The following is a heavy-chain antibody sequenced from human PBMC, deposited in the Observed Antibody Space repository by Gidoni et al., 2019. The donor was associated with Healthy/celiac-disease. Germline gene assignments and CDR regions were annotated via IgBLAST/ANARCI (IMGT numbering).Heavy chain of an antibody. V-gene: IGHV3-23*01. D-gene: IGHD3-10*01. CDR3: AKDSGDYEIATHRSTCMDV. CDR2: ISGSGGST. Sequence: EVQLLESGGGFVQPGGSLRLSCAASGFTFSSYSMSWVRQAPGKGLEWVSAISGSGGSTYYADSVKGRFTISRDNSKNTLYLQMNSLRAEDTAVYYCAKDSGDYEIATHRSTCMDVWGQGTTVTVSS. J-gene: IGHJ6*02. CDR1: GFTFSSYS.